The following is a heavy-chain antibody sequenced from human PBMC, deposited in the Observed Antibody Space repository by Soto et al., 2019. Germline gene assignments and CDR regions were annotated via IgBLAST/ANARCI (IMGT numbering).Heavy chain of an antibody. CDR2: IYYSGST. CDR3: ARWWFGEFFDY. J-gene: IGHJ4*02. V-gene: IGHV4-30-4*01. D-gene: IGHD3-10*01. Sequence: QVQLQESGPGLVKPSQTVSLTCTGCGGSISRGDYYWSGIRQPPGKGLEWIGYIYYSGSTYYNPSLKSRVTISVDTSKNQCYLKLSSVTAADTAVYYCARWWFGEFFDYWGQGTLVTVSS. CDR1: GGSISRGDYY.